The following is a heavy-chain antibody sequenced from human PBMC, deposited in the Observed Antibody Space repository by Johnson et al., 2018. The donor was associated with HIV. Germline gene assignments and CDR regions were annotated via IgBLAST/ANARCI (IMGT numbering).Heavy chain of an antibody. CDR3: ARGYGGNYDAFDI. CDR2: IHWNGGST. D-gene: IGHD4-23*01. J-gene: IGHJ3*02. V-gene: IGHV3-NL1*01. Sequence: QVQLVESGGGVVQAGRSLRLSCAASGFTFSSYAMHWVRQAPGKGLEWVSGIHWNGGSTGYADSVKGRFTISRDNSKNTLYLQMNSLRAEDTAVYYCARGYGGNYDAFDIWGQGTMVTVSS. CDR1: GFTFSSYA.